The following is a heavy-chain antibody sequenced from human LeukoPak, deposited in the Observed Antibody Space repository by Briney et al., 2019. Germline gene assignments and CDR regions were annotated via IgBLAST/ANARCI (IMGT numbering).Heavy chain of an antibody. V-gene: IGHV3-64*01. CDR2: IHSNGIST. CDR1: GFTFSNYP. CDR3: ARTQQWLATGGWYWFDT. J-gene: IGHJ5*02. D-gene: IGHD6-19*01. Sequence: GGSLRLSCAATGFTFSNYPIHWVRQAPGKGLEFVSSIHSNGISTYYGNSVKGRFTVSRDNSKNTVYLQMGSLREEDMAVYYCARTQQWLATGGWYWFDTWGQGTLVTVSS.